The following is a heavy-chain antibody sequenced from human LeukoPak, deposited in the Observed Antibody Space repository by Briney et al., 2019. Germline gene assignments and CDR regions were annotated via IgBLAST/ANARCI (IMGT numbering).Heavy chain of an antibody. CDR3: AARGYCSSTSCLLEY. CDR2: INSDGSST. Sequence: GRSLRLSCAASGFTFSSYWMHWVRQAPGKGLVWVSHINSDGSSTSYADSVKGRFTISRDNAKNTLYLQMNSLRAEDTAVYYCAARGYCSSTSCLLEYWGQGTLVTVSS. D-gene: IGHD2-2*01. J-gene: IGHJ4*02. V-gene: IGHV3-74*01. CDR1: GFTFSSYW.